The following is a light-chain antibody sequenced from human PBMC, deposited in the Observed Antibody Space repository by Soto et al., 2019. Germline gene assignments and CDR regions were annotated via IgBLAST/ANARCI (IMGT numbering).Light chain of an antibody. V-gene: IGLV1-40*01. Sequence: QSVVTQPPSVSGAPGQWVTISCTGSSSNFGAGFDVHWYQQLPGTAPKLLIYGITNRPSGVPDRFSGSKSGTSASLAITGLQAEDEAVYYCQSYDRSLSGYVFGTGTQLTVL. CDR1: SSNFGAGFD. CDR3: QSYDRSLSGYV. J-gene: IGLJ1*01. CDR2: GIT.